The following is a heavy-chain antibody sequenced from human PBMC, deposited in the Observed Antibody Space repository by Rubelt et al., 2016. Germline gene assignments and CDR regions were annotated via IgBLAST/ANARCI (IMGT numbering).Heavy chain of an antibody. CDR2: IYWNDDD. D-gene: IGHD6-19*01. Sequence: QITLKESGPTLVKPTQTLPLTCTFFGFSLSTSGVSVGWIRQPPGTALEWLASIYWNDDDRSSPSLKKRLTIDKETSKNQVDLTMTNMDPVDTATYFCAHIKSSGWDCDYWGQGTLVNVSS. J-gene: IGHJ4*02. V-gene: IGHV2-5*01. CDR3: AHIKSSGWDCDY. CDR1: GFSLSTSGVS.